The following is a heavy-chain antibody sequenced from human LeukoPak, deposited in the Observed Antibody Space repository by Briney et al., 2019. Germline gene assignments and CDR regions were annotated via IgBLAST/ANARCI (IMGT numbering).Heavy chain of an antibody. D-gene: IGHD4-17*01. J-gene: IGHJ3*02. CDR3: ARDHGDYSQSGDAFDI. V-gene: IGHV4-59*01. CDR2: IYYSGSS. CDR1: GGSISSYY. Sequence: SETLSLTCTVSGGSISSYYWSWIRQPPGKGLEWIGYIYYSGSSNYNPSLKSRVTISVDTSKNESSQKLSSGTAADTAVYYCARDHGDYSQSGDAFDIWGQGTMVTVSS.